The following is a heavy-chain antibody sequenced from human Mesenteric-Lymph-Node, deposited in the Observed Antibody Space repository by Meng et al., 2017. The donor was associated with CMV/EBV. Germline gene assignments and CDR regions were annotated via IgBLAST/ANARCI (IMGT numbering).Heavy chain of an antibody. CDR1: GGSISSSSYY. D-gene: IGHD3-10*01. V-gene: IGHV4-39*07. Sequence: SETLSLTCTVSGGSISSSSYYWGWIRQPPGKGLEWIGSIYYSGSTYYNPSLKSRVTISVDTSKNQFSLKLSSVTAADTAVYYCASRVNGQAYFDYWGQGTLVTVSS. CDR2: IYYSGST. J-gene: IGHJ4*02. CDR3: ASRVNGQAYFDY.